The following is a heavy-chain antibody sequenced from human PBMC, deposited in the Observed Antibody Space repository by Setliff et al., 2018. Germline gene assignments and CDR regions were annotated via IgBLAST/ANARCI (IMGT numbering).Heavy chain of an antibody. CDR2: INPGGGSA. CDR3: ARAGDAATNRKGLFEF. J-gene: IGHJ4*02. Sequence: ASVKVSCKASGYTFTSYYMHWFRQAPGQGLEWTGIINPGGGSASLAPKFQGRVTMTRDTSTSTIYMELASLISEDTAVYYCARAGDAATNRKGLFEFWGQGTLVTVSS. CDR1: GYTFTSYY. V-gene: IGHV1-46*01. D-gene: IGHD4-17*01.